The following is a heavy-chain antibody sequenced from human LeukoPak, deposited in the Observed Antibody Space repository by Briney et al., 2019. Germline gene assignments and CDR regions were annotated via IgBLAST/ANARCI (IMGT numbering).Heavy chain of an antibody. CDR2: ISYDGSNK. Sequence: GALRLSCAASGFTFSSYGMHWVRQAPGKGLEWVAVISYDGSNKYYADSVKGRFTISRDNSKNTLYLQKNSLRAEDTAVYYCAKDWGRRAVAGDAFDIWGQGTMVTVSS. J-gene: IGHJ3*02. V-gene: IGHV3-30*18. D-gene: IGHD6-19*01. CDR1: GFTFSSYG. CDR3: AKDWGRRAVAGDAFDI.